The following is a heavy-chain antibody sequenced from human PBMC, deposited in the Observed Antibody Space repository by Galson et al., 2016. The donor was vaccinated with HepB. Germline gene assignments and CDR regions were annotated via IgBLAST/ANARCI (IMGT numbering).Heavy chain of an antibody. CDR3: ARDPYYDSRTYPEYFQH. J-gene: IGHJ1*01. Sequence: SVKVSCKASGYTFTSYGISWVRQVPGQGLEWMGWITAFNGNTIYAQNFQGRFTMTTDTSTNTVYMELRSLRSDDTAVYYCARDPYYDSRTYPEYFQHWGQGTLVTVSS. CDR1: GYTFTSYG. CDR2: ITAFNGNT. V-gene: IGHV1-18*01. D-gene: IGHD3-22*01.